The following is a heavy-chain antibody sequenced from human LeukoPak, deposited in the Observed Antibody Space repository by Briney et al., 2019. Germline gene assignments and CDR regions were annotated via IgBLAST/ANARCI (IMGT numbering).Heavy chain of an antibody. CDR1: GFTFSDYY. V-gene: IGHV3-11*04. Sequence: GGSLRLSCAASGFTFSDYYMNWIRQAPGKGLEWGSYIRSSGSTIYYADSVKGRFTISRDNAKNSLYLQMNSLRAEDTAVYYCARGRSSGYYFDYWGQGTLVTVSS. D-gene: IGHD3-22*01. J-gene: IGHJ4*02. CDR3: ARGRSSGYYFDY. CDR2: IRSSGSTI.